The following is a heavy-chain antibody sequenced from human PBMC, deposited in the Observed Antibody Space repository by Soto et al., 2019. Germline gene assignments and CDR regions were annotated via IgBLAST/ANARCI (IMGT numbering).Heavy chain of an antibody. CDR1: GGSISGYY. CDR3: ARLTPQWPYLDY. Sequence: QVQLQESGPGLVKPSETLSLTCTVSGGSISGYYWSWIRQPPGKGLEWIGYIYYRGNTHYNPSLKSRVTISVDTSKNHFSLNLSSVTAADTAVYFCARLTPQWPYLDYWGQGTLVTVSS. CDR2: IYYRGNT. J-gene: IGHJ4*02. V-gene: IGHV4-59*08. D-gene: IGHD6-19*01.